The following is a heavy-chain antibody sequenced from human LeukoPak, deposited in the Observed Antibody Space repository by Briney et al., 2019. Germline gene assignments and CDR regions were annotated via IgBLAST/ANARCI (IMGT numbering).Heavy chain of an antibody. CDR1: GFTFSDYG. J-gene: IGHJ4*02. Sequence: PGRSLRLSCAASGFTFSDYGMHWVRQAPGKGLEWVAVISYDGSNKYSADSVKGRSTISRDNSKNTLYLQMNSLRAEDTAVYYCAKDEDYGDYVLSYWGQGTLVTVSS. CDR3: AKDEDYGDYVLSY. D-gene: IGHD4-17*01. V-gene: IGHV3-30*18. CDR2: ISYDGSNK.